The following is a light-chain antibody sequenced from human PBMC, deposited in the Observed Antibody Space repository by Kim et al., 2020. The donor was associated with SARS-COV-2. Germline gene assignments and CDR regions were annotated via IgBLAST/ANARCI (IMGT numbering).Light chain of an antibody. CDR3: QQYNDWRT. Sequence: ETLMTQSPDTLSVSPGERVTLSCRASQSVSSNLAWYQQKPGQAPRLLIYGASTRATGIPARFSGSGSGTEFTLTISSLQSEDFAVYYCQQYNDWRTFGQGTKVDIK. J-gene: IGKJ1*01. CDR1: QSVSSN. V-gene: IGKV3-15*01. CDR2: GAS.